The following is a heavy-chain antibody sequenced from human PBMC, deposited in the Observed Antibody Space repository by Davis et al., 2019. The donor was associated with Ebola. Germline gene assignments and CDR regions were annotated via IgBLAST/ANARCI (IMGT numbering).Heavy chain of an antibody. V-gene: IGHV5-51*01. CDR3: AKGYCSSTSCNAGAFDI. D-gene: IGHD2-2*01. Sequence: GESLKISCKGSGYSFTSYWIGWVRRMPGKGLEWMGIIYPGDSDTRYSPSFQGQVTISADKSISTAYLQWSSLKASDTAMYYCAKGYCSSTSCNAGAFDIWGQGTMVTVSS. CDR2: IYPGDSDT. J-gene: IGHJ3*02. CDR1: GYSFTSYW.